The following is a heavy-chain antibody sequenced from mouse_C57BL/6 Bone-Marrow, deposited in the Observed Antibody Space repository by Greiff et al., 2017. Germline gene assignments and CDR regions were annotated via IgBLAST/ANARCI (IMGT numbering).Heavy chain of an antibody. D-gene: IGHD1-1*01. J-gene: IGHJ1*03. V-gene: IGHV1-55*01. CDR2: IYPGSGST. CDR3: AREDNGSSYVWYFDV. Sequence: QVQLQQPGAELVKPGASVKMSCKASGYTFTSYWITWVKQRPGQGLEWIGDIYPGSGSTNYNEKFKSKATLTVDTSSSTAYMQLSSLTSEDSAVYYCAREDNGSSYVWYFDVWGTGTTVTVSS. CDR1: GYTFTSYW.